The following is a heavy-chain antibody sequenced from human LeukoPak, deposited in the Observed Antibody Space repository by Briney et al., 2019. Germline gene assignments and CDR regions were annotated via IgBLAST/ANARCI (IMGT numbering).Heavy chain of an antibody. CDR3: AKGRPSRLFDY. CDR1: GFIFSDYA. CDR2: ISGTGYSP. V-gene: IGHV3-23*01. J-gene: IGHJ4*01. Sequence: PGGSLRLSCAASGFIFSDYAMSWVRQAPGKGLVWVAGISGTGYSPDYTDSVKGRFTISRDNSKNTLYLQMIGLRAEDTAIYYCAKGRPSRLFDYWGHGTLVSVS.